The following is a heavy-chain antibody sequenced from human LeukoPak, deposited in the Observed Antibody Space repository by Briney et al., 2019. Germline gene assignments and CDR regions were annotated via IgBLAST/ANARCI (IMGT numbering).Heavy chain of an antibody. CDR3: ARVGGTNYYYYGMDV. J-gene: IGHJ6*02. CDR2: IYGSGST. CDR1: GGSISSYY. D-gene: IGHD3-10*01. V-gene: IGHV4-59*01. Sequence: SETLSLTCTVSGGSISSYYWSWIRQPPGKGLEWIGYIYGSGSTNYNPSLKSRVTISVDTSKNQFSLKLSSVTAADMAVYYCARVGGTNYYYYGMDVWGQGTTVTVSS.